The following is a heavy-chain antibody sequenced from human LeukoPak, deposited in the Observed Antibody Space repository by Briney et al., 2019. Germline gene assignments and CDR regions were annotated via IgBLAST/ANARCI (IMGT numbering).Heavy chain of an antibody. Sequence: GASVKVSCKASGYTFTSYGISWVRQAPGQGLEWMGWISAYNGNTNYAQKLQGRVTMTTDTSTSTAYMELSSLRSEDTAVYYCATTGICGSGYYCDAFDIWGQGTMVTVSS. CDR2: ISAYNGNT. J-gene: IGHJ3*02. CDR1: GYTFTSYG. V-gene: IGHV1-18*01. D-gene: IGHD3-22*01. CDR3: ATTGICGSGYYCDAFDI.